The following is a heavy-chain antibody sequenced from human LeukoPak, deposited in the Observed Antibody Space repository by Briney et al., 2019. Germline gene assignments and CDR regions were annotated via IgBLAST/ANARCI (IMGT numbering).Heavy chain of an antibody. J-gene: IGHJ5*02. Sequence: GASVKVSCKASGYTFTSYDINWVRQATGQGLEWMGWMNPNSGNTGYAQKFQGRVTITRNTSISTAYMELSSLRSEDTAVYYCAKDNQGGGDFSILFDPWGQGTLVTVSS. D-gene: IGHD2-21*01. V-gene: IGHV1-8*03. CDR2: MNPNSGNT. CDR3: AKDNQGGGDFSILFDP. CDR1: GYTFTSYD.